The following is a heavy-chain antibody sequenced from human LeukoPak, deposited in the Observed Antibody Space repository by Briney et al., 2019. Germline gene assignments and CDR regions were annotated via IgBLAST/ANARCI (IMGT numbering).Heavy chain of an antibody. V-gene: IGHV1-8*01. J-gene: IGHJ5*02. Sequence: GASVKVSCKASGYTFTSYDINWVRQATGQGLEWMGWMNPNSGNTGYAQKFQGRVTMTRNTSISTAYMELSSLRSEDTAVYYCARGYYDSSGYSRYNWFDPWGRGSLVTVSS. CDR2: MNPNSGNT. CDR3: ARGYYDSSGYSRYNWFDP. CDR1: GYTFTSYD. D-gene: IGHD3-22*01.